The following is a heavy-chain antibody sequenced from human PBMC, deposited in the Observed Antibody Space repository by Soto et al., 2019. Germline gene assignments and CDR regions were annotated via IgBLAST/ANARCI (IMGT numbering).Heavy chain of an antibody. CDR3: ARILRSYYFDY. J-gene: IGHJ4*02. Sequence: QVQLVQSGAEVKKPGASVKVSCKASGYTFTSYYMHWVRQAPGQGLEWMGIINPSGGSTSYAQKFQGRVAMTRDTSTSTVYMELSSLRSEDTAVYYCARILRSYYFDYCGQGTLVTVSS. CDR2: INPSGGST. D-gene: IGHD3-3*01. V-gene: IGHV1-46*03. CDR1: GYTFTSYY.